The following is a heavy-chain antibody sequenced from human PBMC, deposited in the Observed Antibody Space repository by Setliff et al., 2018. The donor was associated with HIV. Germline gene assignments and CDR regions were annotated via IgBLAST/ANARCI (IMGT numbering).Heavy chain of an antibody. CDR3: ARQSSGSPEYFQH. D-gene: IGHD1-26*01. CDR1: GYSISSGYY. CDR2: IYHSGNT. V-gene: IGHV4-38-2*01. J-gene: IGHJ1*01. Sequence: PSETLSLTCAVSGYSISSGYYWGWIRQPPGKGLEWIGSIYHSGNTYYNPSLKGRVTMSLDTSKNQFSLKVSSVTAADTAVYYCARQSSGSPEYFQHWGQGTLVTVSS.